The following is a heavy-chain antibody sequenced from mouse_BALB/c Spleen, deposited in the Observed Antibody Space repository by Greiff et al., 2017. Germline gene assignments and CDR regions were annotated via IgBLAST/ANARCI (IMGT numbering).Heavy chain of an antibody. CDR2: IRNKANGYTT. V-gene: IGHV7-3*02. D-gene: IGHD2-3*01. CDR3: ARDGYYVFDY. CDR1: GFTFTDYY. Sequence: EVNVVESGGGLVQPGGSLRLSCATSGFTFTDYYMSWVRQPPGKALEWLGFIRNKANGYTTEYSASVKGRFTISRDNSQSILYLQMNTLRAEDSATYYCARDGYYVFDYWGQGTTLTVSS. J-gene: IGHJ2*01.